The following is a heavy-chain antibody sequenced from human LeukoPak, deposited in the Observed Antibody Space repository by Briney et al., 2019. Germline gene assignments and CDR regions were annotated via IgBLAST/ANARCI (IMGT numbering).Heavy chain of an antibody. CDR1: GGSISSYY. J-gene: IGHJ4*02. D-gene: IGHD6-13*01. CDR3: ARGASAAGTKMDY. V-gene: IGHV4-59*01. CDR2: IYYSGST. Sequence: SETLSLTCTVSGGSISSYYWSWIRQPPGKGLEWIGYIYYSGSTNYNPSLKSRVTISVDTSKNQFSLKLSSVTAADTAVYYCARGASAAGTKMDYWGQGTLVTVSS.